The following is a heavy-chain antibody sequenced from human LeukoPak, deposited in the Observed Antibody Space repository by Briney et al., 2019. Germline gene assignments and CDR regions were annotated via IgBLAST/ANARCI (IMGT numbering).Heavy chain of an antibody. J-gene: IGHJ5*02. CDR2: INPNSGGT. Sequence: GASVKVSCKASGYTFTGYYMHWVRQAPGQGLEWMGWINPNSGGTNYAQKFQGRVTMTRDTSISTAYMELSRLRSDDTAVYYCARDRGSTRFGLSSCWFDPWGQGTLVTVSS. CDR3: ARDRGSTRFGLSSCWFDP. D-gene: IGHD3-16*01. V-gene: IGHV1-2*02. CDR1: GYTFTGYY.